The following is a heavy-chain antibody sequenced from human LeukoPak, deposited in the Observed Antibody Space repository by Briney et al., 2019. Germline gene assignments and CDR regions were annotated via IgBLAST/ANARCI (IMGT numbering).Heavy chain of an antibody. CDR1: GFTFSSYS. CDR2: ITASGTAM. Sequence: GGSLRLSCAASGFTFSSYSMNWVRQAPGKGLEWVSHITASGTAMFYADSVKGRFTISRDNSKNTLYLQMNSLRAEDTAVYYCAREGSSGFYPYWGQGILVTVSS. J-gene: IGHJ4*02. V-gene: IGHV3-48*04. CDR3: AREGSSGFYPY. D-gene: IGHD3-22*01.